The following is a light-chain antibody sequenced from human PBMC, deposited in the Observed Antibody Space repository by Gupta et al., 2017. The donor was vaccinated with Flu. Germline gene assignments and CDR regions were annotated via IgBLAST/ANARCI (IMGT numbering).Light chain of an antibody. CDR1: QSISTG. Sequence: DIQMTQSPSTLSASVGDRVTITCRASQSISTGLAWYQQKPGKAPNLLIYKSSSLESGVPSRFSGSGSGTEFTLTISSLQPDDFATYYCQQYNSCWTFGQGTKVEIK. V-gene: IGKV1-5*03. J-gene: IGKJ1*01. CDR2: KSS. CDR3: QQYNSCWT.